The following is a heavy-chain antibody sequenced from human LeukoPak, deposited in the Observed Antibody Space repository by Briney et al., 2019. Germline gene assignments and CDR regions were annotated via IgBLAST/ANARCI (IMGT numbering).Heavy chain of an antibody. CDR1: GFTFSSYA. V-gene: IGHV3-23*01. D-gene: IGHD3-22*01. Sequence: GGSLRLSCAASGFTFSSYAMSWVRQAPGKGLEWVSAISGSGGSTYYADPVKGRFTISRDNSKNTLYLQMNSLRAEDTAVYYCAKDGRHYYDSSGYPNYFDYWGQGTLVTVSS. CDR3: AKDGRHYYDSSGYPNYFDY. J-gene: IGHJ4*02. CDR2: ISGSGGST.